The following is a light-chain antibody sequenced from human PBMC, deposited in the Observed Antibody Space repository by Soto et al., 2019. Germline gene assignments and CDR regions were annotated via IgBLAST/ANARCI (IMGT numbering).Light chain of an antibody. Sequence: DIQMTQSPSIPSASVGDRVTITCRASQPISRWMAWYQQKPGKAPNLLIFDASTLESGVPSRFSGSGSGTQFTLTISSLQPEDFATYYCQQYDRYSITFGGGTKVDIK. CDR3: QQYDRYSIT. V-gene: IGKV1-5*01. CDR1: QPISRW. CDR2: DAS. J-gene: IGKJ4*01.